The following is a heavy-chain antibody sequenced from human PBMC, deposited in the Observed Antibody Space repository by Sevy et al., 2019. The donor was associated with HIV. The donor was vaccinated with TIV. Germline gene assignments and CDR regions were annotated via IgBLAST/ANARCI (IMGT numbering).Heavy chain of an antibody. D-gene: IGHD1-7*01. CDR2: IKQDAGQK. V-gene: IGHV3-7*01. CDR1: GFTFSKYW. CDR3: ARDDGNYYFHY. Sequence: GGSLRLSCAASGFTFSKYWTGWVRQAPGKGQEWVANIKQDAGQKYYVDSVKGRFTISRDNAKNSLYLQMNSLRAEDTAVYFCARDDGNYYFHYWGQGTLVTVSS. J-gene: IGHJ4*02.